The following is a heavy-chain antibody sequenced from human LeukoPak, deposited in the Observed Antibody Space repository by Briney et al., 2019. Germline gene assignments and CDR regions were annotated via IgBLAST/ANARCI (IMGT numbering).Heavy chain of an antibody. Sequence: SETLSLTCAVYGGSFSGYYWSCIRQPPGKGLEWIGEINHSGSTNYNPSLKSRVTISVDTSKNQFSLKLSSVTAADTAVYYCASSQYSSSWYGAPLYYMDVWGKGTTVTVSS. CDR2: INHSGST. V-gene: IGHV4-34*01. CDR1: GGSFSGYY. J-gene: IGHJ6*03. CDR3: ASSQYSSSWYGAPLYYMDV. D-gene: IGHD6-13*01.